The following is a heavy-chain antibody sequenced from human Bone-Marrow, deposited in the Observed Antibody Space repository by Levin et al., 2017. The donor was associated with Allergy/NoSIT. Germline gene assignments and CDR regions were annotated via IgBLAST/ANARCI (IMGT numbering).Heavy chain of an antibody. CDR1: GFTFSSYA. CDR2: ISYDGSNK. V-gene: IGHV3-30*04. J-gene: IGHJ4*02. CDR3: ARDLDMSSSFSGY. Sequence: LSLTCAASGFTFSSYAMHWVRQAPGKGLEWVAVISYDGSNKYYADSVKGRFTISRDNSKNTLYLQMNSLRAEDTAVYYCARDLDMSSSFSGYWGQGTLVTVSS. D-gene: IGHD6-6*01.